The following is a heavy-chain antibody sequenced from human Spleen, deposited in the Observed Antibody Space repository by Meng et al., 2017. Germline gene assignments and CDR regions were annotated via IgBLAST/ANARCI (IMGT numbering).Heavy chain of an antibody. CDR2: INAGNGNT. Sequence: QVQLVQSGAEVKKPGASVKVSGKASGYTFTSYAMHWVRQAPGQRLEWMGWINAGNGNTKYSQKFQGRVTITRDTSASTAYMELSSLRSEDTAVYYCARPSIVGATFDYWGQGTLVTVSS. CDR1: GYTFTSYA. V-gene: IGHV1-3*01. D-gene: IGHD1-26*01. J-gene: IGHJ4*02. CDR3: ARPSIVGATFDY.